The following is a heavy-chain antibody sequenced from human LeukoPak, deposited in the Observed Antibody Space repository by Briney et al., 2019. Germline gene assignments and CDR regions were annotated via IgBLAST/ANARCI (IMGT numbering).Heavy chain of an antibody. V-gene: IGHV3-7*01. J-gene: IGHJ4*02. Sequence: GGSLRLSCAASGFIFSSYGMHWVRQAPGKGLEWVANIKQGGSEIYYVDSVKGRFTISRDNAKNSLYLQMNSLRAEDTAVYYCARDKWIDNWGQGTLVTVSS. CDR2: IKQGGSEI. CDR1: GFIFSSYG. D-gene: IGHD1-26*01. CDR3: ARDKWIDN.